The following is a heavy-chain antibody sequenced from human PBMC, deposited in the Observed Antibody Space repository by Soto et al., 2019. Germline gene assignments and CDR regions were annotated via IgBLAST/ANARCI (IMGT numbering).Heavy chain of an antibody. J-gene: IGHJ4*02. Sequence: EVQLVESGGGLVQPGGSLRLSCAASGFTFSSYWMHWVRQAPGKGLVWVSRINSDGSSTSYADSVKGRFTISRDNAKNTLYLQMNSVRAEDTAVYYCARGYDSSGLLIDYWGQGTLVTVSS. CDR3: ARGYDSSGLLIDY. CDR1: GFTFSSYW. V-gene: IGHV3-74*01. D-gene: IGHD3-22*01. CDR2: INSDGSST.